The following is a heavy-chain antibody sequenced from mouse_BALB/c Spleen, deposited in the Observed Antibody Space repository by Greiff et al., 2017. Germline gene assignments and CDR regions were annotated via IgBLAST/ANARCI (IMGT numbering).Heavy chain of an antibody. Sequence: ESGGGLVQPGGSRKLSCAASGFTFSSFGMHWVRQAPEKGLEWVAYISSGSSTIYYADTVKGRFTITRDNPKNTLFLQMTSLRSEDTAMYYCARGGIYYDYDGYAMDYWGQGTSVTVSS. J-gene: IGHJ4*01. CDR3: ARGGIYYDYDGYAMDY. V-gene: IGHV5-17*02. CDR2: ISSGSSTI. CDR1: GFTFSSFG. D-gene: IGHD2-4*01.